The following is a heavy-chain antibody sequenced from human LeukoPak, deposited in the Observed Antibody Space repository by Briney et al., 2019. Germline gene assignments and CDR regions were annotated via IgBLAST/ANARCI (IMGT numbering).Heavy chain of an antibody. Sequence: PGGSLRLSCAASGFTFSDYSMNWVRQAPGKGLEWVSYINSGSSTIYYVDSVEGRFTISRDNAKNSLYLQMNSLRSDDTAVYYCARDPGGMVRGAPTDYWGQGTLVTVSS. V-gene: IGHV3-48*01. D-gene: IGHD3-10*01. CDR1: GFTFSDYS. J-gene: IGHJ4*02. CDR2: INSGSSTI. CDR3: ARDPGGMVRGAPTDY.